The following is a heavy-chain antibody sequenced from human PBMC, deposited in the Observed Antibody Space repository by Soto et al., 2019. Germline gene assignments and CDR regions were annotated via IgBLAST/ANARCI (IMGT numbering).Heavy chain of an antibody. Sequence: QVQLVQSGAGVKKPWSSVWVSCKASGGTFSRFATSWVRQAPGQGIEWVGGIIPSFGTTNYAQPFKGDRTRIADVSTSTAYLEIPSLRSEDTAVYYCARKELAPSRGESCYAYNSVSGHFYFDGMAAWGRGTSVT. D-gene: IGHD2-15*01. V-gene: IGHV1-69*01. CDR2: IIPSFGTT. CDR1: GGTFSRFA. J-gene: IGHJ6*02. CDR3: ARKELAPSRGESCYAYNSVSGHFYFDGMAA.